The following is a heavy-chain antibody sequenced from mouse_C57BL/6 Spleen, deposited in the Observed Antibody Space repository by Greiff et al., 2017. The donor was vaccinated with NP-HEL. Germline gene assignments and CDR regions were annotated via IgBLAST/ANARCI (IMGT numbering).Heavy chain of an antibody. V-gene: IGHV1-52*01. CDR1: GYTFTSYW. CDR2: IDPSDSET. J-gene: IGHJ4*01. CDR3: ARSRGDYYAMDD. Sequence: QVQLQQPGAELVRPGSSVKLSCKASGYTFTSYWMHWVKQRPIQGLEWIGNIDPSDSETHYNQKFKDKATLTVDKSSSTAYMQLSSRTSEDSAVYYCARSRGDYYAMDDWGQGTSVTVSS.